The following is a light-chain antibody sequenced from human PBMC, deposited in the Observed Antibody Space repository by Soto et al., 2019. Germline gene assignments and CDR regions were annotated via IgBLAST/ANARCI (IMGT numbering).Light chain of an antibody. CDR2: WAS. CDR1: HRRLYSSNNKNY. J-gene: IGKJ1*01. V-gene: IGKV4-1*01. CDR3: QQYYTTPWT. Sequence: DIVWTYCWARHNLNPLEPGTTNCKPPHRRLYSSNNKNYLAWYQQKQGQPPNALIYWASTRESGVPDRFSGSGSGTDFTLTISSLQDEDVAVYYCQQYYTTPWTFGQGTKVDIK.